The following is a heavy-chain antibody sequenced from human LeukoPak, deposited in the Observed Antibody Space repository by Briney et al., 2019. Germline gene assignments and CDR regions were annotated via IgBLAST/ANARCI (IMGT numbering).Heavy chain of an antibody. J-gene: IGHJ4*02. Sequence: ASVKVSCKASGYTFTGYSMPGYYMHWVRQAPGQGLEWMGRIIPILGIANYAQKFQGRVTITADKSTSTAYMELSSLRSEDTAVYYCARGSNYYDSSGTVDYWGQGTLVTVSS. CDR1: GYTFTG. CDR2: IIPILGIA. V-gene: IGHV1-69*02. CDR3: ARGSNYYDSSGTVDY. D-gene: IGHD3-22*01.